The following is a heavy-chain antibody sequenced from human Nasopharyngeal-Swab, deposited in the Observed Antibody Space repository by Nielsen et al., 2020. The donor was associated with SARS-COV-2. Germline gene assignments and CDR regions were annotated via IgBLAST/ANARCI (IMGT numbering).Heavy chain of an antibody. V-gene: IGHV4-34*01. D-gene: IGHD1-14*01. CDR1: GGSFGGYY. CDR2: INHSGST. CDR3: ARRVRNSWFDYGMDV. Sequence: SETLSLTCAVYGGSFGGYYWTWIRQPPGKGLEWIGEINHSGSTNYNPSLKSRVTISVDTSKNQFSLKLSSVTAADTAVYYCARRVRNSWFDYGMDVWGQGTTVTVSS. J-gene: IGHJ6*02.